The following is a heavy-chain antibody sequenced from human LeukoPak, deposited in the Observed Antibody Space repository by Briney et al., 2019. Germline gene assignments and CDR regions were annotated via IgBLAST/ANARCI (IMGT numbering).Heavy chain of an antibody. V-gene: IGHV4-34*01. CDR1: GGSLSGYY. Sequence: PSETLSLTCAVYGGSLSGYYWSWIRQPPGKGLEWIGEINHSGSTNYNPSLKSRVAISVDTSKNQFSLKQSSVTAADTAVYYCARTPTYYYDSSGYYGAFDIWGQGTMVTVSS. CDR3: ARTPTYYYDSSGYYGAFDI. CDR2: INHSGST. D-gene: IGHD3-22*01. J-gene: IGHJ3*02.